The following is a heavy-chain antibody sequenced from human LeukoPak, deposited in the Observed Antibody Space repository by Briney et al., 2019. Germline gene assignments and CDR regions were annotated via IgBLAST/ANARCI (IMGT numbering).Heavy chain of an antibody. Sequence: GGSLRLSCAASGFTFSSYEMNWVRQAPGKGLEWVSYISSSGSTIYYADSVKGRFTISRDNAKNSLYLQMNSLRAEDTAVYYCARKVRGVIGFDYWGQGTLVTVSS. CDR1: GFTFSSYE. CDR3: ARKVRGVIGFDY. CDR2: ISSSGSTI. J-gene: IGHJ4*02. D-gene: IGHD3-10*01. V-gene: IGHV3-48*03.